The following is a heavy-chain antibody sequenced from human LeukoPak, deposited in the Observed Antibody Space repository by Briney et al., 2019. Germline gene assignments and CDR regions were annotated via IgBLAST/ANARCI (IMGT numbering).Heavy chain of an antibody. Sequence: SETLSLTCTVSGGSISSGSYYWSWIRQPAGKGLEWIGRIYTSGSTNYNPPLKSRVTISVDTSKNQFSLKLSSVTAADTAVYYCAREWVQIVGATEAFDIWGQGTMVTVSS. CDR2: IYTSGST. J-gene: IGHJ3*02. CDR1: GGSISSGSYY. D-gene: IGHD1-26*01. V-gene: IGHV4-61*02. CDR3: AREWVQIVGATEAFDI.